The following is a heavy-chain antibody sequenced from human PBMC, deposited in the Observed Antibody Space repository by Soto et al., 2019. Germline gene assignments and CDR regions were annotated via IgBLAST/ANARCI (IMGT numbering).Heavy chain of an antibody. J-gene: IGHJ4*02. D-gene: IGHD1-1*01. CDR1: GFTFNNYG. V-gene: IGHV3-13*01. CDR3: ARAPVHSHGLFEK. CDR2: MGFAGDT. Sequence: EVQLVESGGGLIQPGGSLRLSCAASGFTFNNYGMHWVLQAKGEGLVWVGGMGFAGDTHYPDSVKGRFTISREDDSNSLFLQMNSLRVEDTAVYYCARAPVHSHGLFEKWGQGTLVTVSS.